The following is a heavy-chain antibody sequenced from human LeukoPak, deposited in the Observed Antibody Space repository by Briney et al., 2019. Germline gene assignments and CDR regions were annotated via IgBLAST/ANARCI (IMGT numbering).Heavy chain of an antibody. D-gene: IGHD1-26*01. CDR3: AKDGRFSGSPYFYYMDV. Sequence: GGSLRLSCVASGFTFGDYPMHWVRQVPGKGLEWDSDINWNGGSIGHADSVKGRFTISRDNAKNSLYLQMNSLRAEDTALYYCAKDGRFSGSPYFYYMDVWGKGTTITVS. J-gene: IGHJ6*03. CDR1: GFTFGDYP. CDR2: INWNGGSI. V-gene: IGHV3-9*01.